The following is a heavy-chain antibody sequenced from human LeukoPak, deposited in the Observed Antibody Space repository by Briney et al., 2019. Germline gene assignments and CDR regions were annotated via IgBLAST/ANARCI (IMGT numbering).Heavy chain of an antibody. CDR1: GGSISSTSYY. D-gene: IGHD5-24*01. CDR2: IYYSGST. CDR3: ARQVDVEMATIN. Sequence: PSETLSLTCTVSGGSISSTSYYWGWIRQPPGKGLEWIGSIYYSGSTYYNPSLKSRLTISVDTSKNQFSLKLSSMTSADTALYYCARQVDVEMATINWGQGTLVTVSS. J-gene: IGHJ4*02. V-gene: IGHV4-39*01.